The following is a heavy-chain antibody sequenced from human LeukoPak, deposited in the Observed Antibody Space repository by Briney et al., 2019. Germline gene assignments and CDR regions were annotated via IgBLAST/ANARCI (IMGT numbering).Heavy chain of an antibody. J-gene: IGHJ4*02. Sequence: PSVKVSCKASGYTFTGYYMHWVRQAPGPGLEWMGWINPNSGGTNYAQKFQGRVTMTRDTSISTAYMELSRLRSDDTAVYYCARGAAWKFGELLPFDYWGQGTLVTVSS. CDR2: INPNSGGT. CDR1: GYTFTGYY. D-gene: IGHD3-10*01. V-gene: IGHV1-2*02. CDR3: ARGAAWKFGELLPFDY.